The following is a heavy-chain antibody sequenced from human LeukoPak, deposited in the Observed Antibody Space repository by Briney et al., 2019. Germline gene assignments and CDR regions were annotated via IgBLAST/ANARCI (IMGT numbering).Heavy chain of an antibody. CDR3: ASPYDSSGYYNH. V-gene: IGHV4-39*01. Sequence: PSETLSLTCTVSGGSISSSSYYWGWIRQPPGKGLEWIGSIYYSGSTYCNPSPKSRVTISVDTSKNQFSLKLSSVTAADTAVYYCASPYDSSGYYNHWGQGTLVTVSS. CDR2: IYYSGST. J-gene: IGHJ5*02. CDR1: GGSISSSSYY. D-gene: IGHD3-22*01.